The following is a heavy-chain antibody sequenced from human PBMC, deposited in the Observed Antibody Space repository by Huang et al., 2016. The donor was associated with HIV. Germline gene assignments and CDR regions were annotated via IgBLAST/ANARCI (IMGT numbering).Heavy chain of an antibody. CDR1: GFTFSKFD. J-gene: IGHJ4*02. V-gene: IGHV3-30*18. D-gene: IGHD1-26*01. CDR3: AKDGRGSGTYYDYFEY. Sequence: QVQLVESGGGVVQPGRSLRLSCAAFGFTFSKFDMHWVRQAPGKGLEWGAIISYDGSSKYHADSVKGRFTISRDNSKNTVYLQMNSLRVEDTAVYYCAKDGRGSGTYYDYFEYWGQGTLVTVSS. CDR2: ISYDGSSK.